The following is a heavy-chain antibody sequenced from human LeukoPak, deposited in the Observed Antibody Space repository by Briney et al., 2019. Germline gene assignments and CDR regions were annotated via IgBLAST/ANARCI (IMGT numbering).Heavy chain of an antibody. CDR2: IWYDGSNK. CDR3: AKQAVAGSVDY. CDR1: GFTFSSYG. D-gene: IGHD6-19*01. Sequence: GGSLRLSCAASGFTFSSYGMHWVRQAPGKGLEWVAVIWYDGSNKYYADSVKGRFTFSRDNSKNTLYLQMNSLRAEDTAVYYCAKQAVAGSVDYWGQGTLVTVSS. V-gene: IGHV3-33*06. J-gene: IGHJ4*02.